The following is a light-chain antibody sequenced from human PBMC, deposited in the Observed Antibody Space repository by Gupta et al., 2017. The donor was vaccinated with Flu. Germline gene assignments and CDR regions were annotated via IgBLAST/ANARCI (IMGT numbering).Light chain of an antibody. CDR2: DDC. CDR3: QVWDRGSGHVL. Sequence: GQTCTMNVDGGDIRSSYVHCYHHNPGQAPVLLVYDDCERHSGIPARCSGSNSGSPATLTITRVEGGDAADYYCQVWDRGSGHVLFGGGTKLTVL. J-gene: IGLJ2*01. CDR1: DIRSSY. V-gene: IGLV3-21*02.